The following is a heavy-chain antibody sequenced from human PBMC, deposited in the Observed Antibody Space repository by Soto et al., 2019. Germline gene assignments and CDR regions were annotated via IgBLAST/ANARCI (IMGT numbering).Heavy chain of an antibody. D-gene: IGHD6-6*01. V-gene: IGHV3-11*01. Sequence: RLSCAASGFTFSDYYMSWIRQAPGKGLEWVSYISSSGILIYYADSVKGRFTISRDNAKNSLYLQMNSLRAEDTAVYYSARGEDEYTSSSVGYWGQGTLVTVSS. CDR2: ISSSGILI. CDR3: ARGEDEYTSSSVGY. CDR1: GFTFSDYY. J-gene: IGHJ4*02.